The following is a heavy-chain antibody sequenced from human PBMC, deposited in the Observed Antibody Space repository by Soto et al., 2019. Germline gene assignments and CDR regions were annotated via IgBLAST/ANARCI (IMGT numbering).Heavy chain of an antibody. D-gene: IGHD6-19*01. V-gene: IGHV3-53*01. Sequence: PGGSLRLSCAASGFTVSGNYMSWVRQAPGKELEWVSVIYGGSNTYYADSVKGRCAISRDNSKNTVYLQMNNLRAEDTAVYYCGRVLKTVGWDNDVFDLWGQGTMVTVSS. J-gene: IGHJ3*01. CDR1: GFTVSGNY. CDR3: GRVLKTVGWDNDVFDL. CDR2: IYGGSNT.